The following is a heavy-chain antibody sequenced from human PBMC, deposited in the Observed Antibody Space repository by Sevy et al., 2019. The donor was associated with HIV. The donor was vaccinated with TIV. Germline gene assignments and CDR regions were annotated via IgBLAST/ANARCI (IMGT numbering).Heavy chain of an antibody. CDR2: IFSSGST. V-gene: IGHV3-66*02. Sequence: GGSLRLSCAISGFTVNDKYIIWVRQAPGKGLEWVSVIFSSGSTYYADSAKGRFNIFRDNSKNTVDLQMNSVRAEDTAVYYCVSLFLSYRSGWSYFDYWGQGTLVTVSS. D-gene: IGHD6-19*01. J-gene: IGHJ4*02. CDR1: GFTVNDKY. CDR3: VSLFLSYRSGWSYFDY.